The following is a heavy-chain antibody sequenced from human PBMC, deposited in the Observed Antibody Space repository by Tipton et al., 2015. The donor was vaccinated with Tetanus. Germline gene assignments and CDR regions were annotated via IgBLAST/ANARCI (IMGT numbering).Heavy chain of an antibody. J-gene: IGHJ6*02. CDR1: GYSFTGYY. V-gene: IGHV1-2*02. Sequence: QLVQSGAEVKKPGAAVKVSCKTAGYSFTGYYIHWVRQAPGQGLEWMGWINPNSGGTNYAQKFQGRVTMTRDTSISTVYMERSRLKSDDTAVYFCARSGGAGSSYYYGMDVWGRGTTVTVSS. CDR2: INPNSGGT. D-gene: IGHD3-10*01. CDR3: ARSGGAGSSYYYGMDV.